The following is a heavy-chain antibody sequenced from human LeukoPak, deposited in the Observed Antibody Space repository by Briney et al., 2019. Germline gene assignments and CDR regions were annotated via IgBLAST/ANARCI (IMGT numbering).Heavy chain of an antibody. V-gene: IGHV1-2*02. D-gene: IGHD2-21*02. J-gene: IGHJ6*03. CDR1: GYTFTDFY. CDR3: SRGYCGGDCYPLYYYYMDV. CDR2: INPYSGDT. Sequence: ASVRVSCKASGYTFTDFYLHWVRQAPGQGLVWMGWINPYSGDTRYAEKFQGRVTMTRDTSNSTVYMELSSLRSEDTAVYYCSRGYCGGDCYPLYYYYMDVWGKGTTVTVSS.